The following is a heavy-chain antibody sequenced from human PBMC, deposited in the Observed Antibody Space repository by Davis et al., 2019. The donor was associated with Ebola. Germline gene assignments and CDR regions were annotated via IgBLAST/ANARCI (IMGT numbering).Heavy chain of an antibody. CDR3: AKVGGIPGWFDP. D-gene: IGHD3-16*01. CDR1: GFTFSGYG. CDR2: ISYDGGKE. J-gene: IGHJ5*02. Sequence: GESLKISCAASGFTFSGYGMHWVRQAPGKGLEWVALISYDGGKEYYADSVKGRFTISRDNSKDTVYLQMNSLRVEDTAVYYCAKVGGIPGWFDPWGQGTLVTVSS. V-gene: IGHV3-30*18.